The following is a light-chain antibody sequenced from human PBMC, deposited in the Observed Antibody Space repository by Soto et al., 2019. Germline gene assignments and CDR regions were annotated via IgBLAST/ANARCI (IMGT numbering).Light chain of an antibody. CDR2: EVS. CDR1: SSDVGGYNY. CDR3: SSYTSSSTPYV. J-gene: IGLJ1*01. Sequence: QSALTQPASVSGSPGQSITISCTGTSSDVGGYNYVSWYQHHPGKAPKLMIYEVSNRASGVSNRFSGSKSGNTASLTISGLQAEDEADYYCSSYTSSSTPYVFGTGTKVTVL. V-gene: IGLV2-14*01.